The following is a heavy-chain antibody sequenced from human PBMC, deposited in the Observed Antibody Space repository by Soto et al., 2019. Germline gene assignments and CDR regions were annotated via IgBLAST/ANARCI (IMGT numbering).Heavy chain of an antibody. Sequence: QITLKESGPTLVKPTQTLTLTCTFSGFSLTTSGVGVGWIRQPPGKALEWLALIYWDDDKRYSPSLKNRITITKDTSQNQVVLTMTNMDPVDTATYFCVHKGDDYDVLTGYDLYYFDYWGQGALVTVSS. CDR3: VHKGDDYDVLTGYDLYYFDY. V-gene: IGHV2-5*02. CDR2: IYWDDDK. D-gene: IGHD3-9*01. CDR1: GFSLTTSGVG. J-gene: IGHJ4*02.